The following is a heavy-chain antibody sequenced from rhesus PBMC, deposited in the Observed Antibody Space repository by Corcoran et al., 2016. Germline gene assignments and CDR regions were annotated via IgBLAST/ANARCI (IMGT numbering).Heavy chain of an antibody. Sequence: QVLLQESGPGLVKASETLSLTCAVSGASIHNNYWNWIRQSPGRGLEWLGYIFGGTGPTNYHPSLKSRVTISTDTSKSQFSLDLGSVTAADTAIYYCARGTDLDYWGQGVLVTVSS. J-gene: IGHJ4*01. CDR3: ARGTDLDY. CDR2: IFGGTGPT. V-gene: IGHV4-147*01. CDR1: GASIHNNY. D-gene: IGHD1-20*01.